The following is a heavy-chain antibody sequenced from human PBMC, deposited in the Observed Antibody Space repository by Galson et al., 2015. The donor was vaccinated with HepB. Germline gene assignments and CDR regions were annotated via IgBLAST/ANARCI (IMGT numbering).Heavy chain of an antibody. V-gene: IGHV3-30-3*01. CDR3: ARGLTHYYYGMDV. CDR2: ISYDGSNK. CDR1: GFTFSSYA. Sequence: SLRLSCAASGFTFSSYAMHWVRQAPGKGLEWVAVISYDGSNKYYADSVKGRFTISRDNSKNTLYLQMNSLRAEDTAVYYCARGLTHYYYGMDVWGQGTTVTVSS. J-gene: IGHJ6*02.